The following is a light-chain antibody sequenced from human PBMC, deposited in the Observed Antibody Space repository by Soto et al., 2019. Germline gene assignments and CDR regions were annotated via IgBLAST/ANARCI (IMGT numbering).Light chain of an antibody. CDR3: ISYTSSRTPLV. CDR1: SSDVGGYTY. Sequence: QSALTQPASVSGSPGQSITISCTGTSSDVGGYTYVSWYQQHPGKAPKLMIYEVSNRPSGVSNRFSGSKSGNTASLTISGLQAEDEADYYCISYTSSRTPLVFGGGTKLTVL. J-gene: IGLJ2*01. CDR2: EVS. V-gene: IGLV2-14*01.